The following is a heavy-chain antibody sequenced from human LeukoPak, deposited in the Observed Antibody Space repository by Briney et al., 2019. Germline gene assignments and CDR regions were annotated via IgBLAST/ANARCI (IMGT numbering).Heavy chain of an antibody. CDR2: INHSGST. J-gene: IGHJ3*02. CDR1: GGSFSGYY. V-gene: IGHV4-34*01. D-gene: IGHD2-15*01. CDR3: ARNIGRLDAFDI. Sequence: SETLSLTCAVYGGSFSGYYWSWIRQPPGKGLEWIGEINHSGSTNYNPSLKSRVTISVDTSKNQFSLKLSSVTAADTAVYYCARNIGRLDAFDIWGQGTMVTVSS.